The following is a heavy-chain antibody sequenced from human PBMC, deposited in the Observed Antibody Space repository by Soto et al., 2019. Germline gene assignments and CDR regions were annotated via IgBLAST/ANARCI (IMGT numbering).Heavy chain of an antibody. CDR1: GGSISSSSYY. D-gene: IGHD2-15*01. CDR2: IYYSGST. V-gene: IGHV4-39*01. J-gene: IGHJ6*03. Sequence: PSETLSLTCTVSGGSISSSSYYWGWIRQPPGKGLEWIGSIYYSGSTYYNPSLKSRVTISVDTSKNQFSLKLSSVTAADTAVYYCARPNCSGGSCYSYYYYYMDVWGKGTTVTVSS. CDR3: ARPNCSGGSCYSYYYYYMDV.